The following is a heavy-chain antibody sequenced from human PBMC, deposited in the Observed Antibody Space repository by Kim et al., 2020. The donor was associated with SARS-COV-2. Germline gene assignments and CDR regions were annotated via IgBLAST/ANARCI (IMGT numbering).Heavy chain of an antibody. D-gene: IGHD2-2*01. V-gene: IGHV5-51*01. Sequence: GESLKISCATSGYRFLDYWIGWVRQMPGKGLEWMGIIYAGDSDTRYSPSFQGQVTISVDKALSVAYLQWTSLEASDTATYYCARVSSNVGPVTWWGQGTLVVVSS. CDR2: IYAGDSDT. CDR1: GYRFLDYW. CDR3: ARVSSNVGPVTW. J-gene: IGHJ4*02.